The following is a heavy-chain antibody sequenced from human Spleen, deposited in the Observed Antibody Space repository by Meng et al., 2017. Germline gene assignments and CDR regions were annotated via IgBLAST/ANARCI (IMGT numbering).Heavy chain of an antibody. CDR2: INHSGST. J-gene: IGHJ4*02. D-gene: IGHD4-11*01. CDR3: ARGPTTMAHDFDY. Sequence: QVQLKQWGAGLLKPSETLSLTWVVSGGSFSDYYWSWIRQPPGKGLEWIGEINHSGSTNYNPSLESRATISVDTSQNNLSLKLSSVTAADSAVYYCARGPTTMAHDFDYWGQGTLVTVSS. V-gene: IGHV4-34*01. CDR1: GGSFSDYY.